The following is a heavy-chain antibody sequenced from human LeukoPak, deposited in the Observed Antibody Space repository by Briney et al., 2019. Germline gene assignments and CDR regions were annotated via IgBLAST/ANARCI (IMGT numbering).Heavy chain of an antibody. CDR3: ARVGFCSSTSCYSGAYYFDY. J-gene: IGHJ4*02. CDR1: GFSLSTNGVG. D-gene: IGHD2-2*02. CDR2: IYWDADK. V-gene: IGHV2-5*02. Sequence: SGPTLVKPTQTLTLTCTFSGFSLSTNGVGVGWIRQPPGKALEWLALIYWDADKRYSPSLKSRLTVTKDTSKNQVVLTMTNMDLVDTATYYCARVGFCSSTSCYSGAYYFDYWGQGTLVTVSS.